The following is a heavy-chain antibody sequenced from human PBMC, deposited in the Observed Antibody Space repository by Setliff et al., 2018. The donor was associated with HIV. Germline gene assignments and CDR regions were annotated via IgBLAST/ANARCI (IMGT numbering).Heavy chain of an antibody. J-gene: IGHJ4*02. Sequence: SLRLSCAASGFTFSNYWMHWVRQAPGKGLVWVSRITPDGHNTHYADSVKGRFTVSRDNSKSTLYLQMSSPRVNDTAIYYCVTASSGWYRYWGQGTLVTVSS. CDR3: VTASSGWYRY. D-gene: IGHD6-19*01. V-gene: IGHV3-74*01. CDR2: ITPDGHNT. CDR1: GFTFSNYW.